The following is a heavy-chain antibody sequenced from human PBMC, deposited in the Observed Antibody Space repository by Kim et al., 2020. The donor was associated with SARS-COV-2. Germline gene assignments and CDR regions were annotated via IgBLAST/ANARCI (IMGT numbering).Heavy chain of an antibody. CDR2: IYYSGST. J-gene: IGHJ4*02. CDR1: GGSISSGGYY. Sequence: SETLSLTCTVSGGSISSGGYYWSWIRQHPGKGLEWIGYIYYSGSTYYNPSLKSRVTISVDTSKNQFSLKLSSVTAADTAVYYCARGRPNYYGSGSYLGSWGQGTLVTVSS. V-gene: IGHV4-31*03. D-gene: IGHD3-10*01. CDR3: ARGRPNYYGSGSYLGS.